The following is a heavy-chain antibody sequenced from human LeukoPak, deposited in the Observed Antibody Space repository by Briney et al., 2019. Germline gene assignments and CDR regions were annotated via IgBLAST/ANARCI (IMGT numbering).Heavy chain of an antibody. CDR2: IYTSGST. Sequence: PSETLSLTCTVSGGSISSYYWSWIRQPAGKGLEWIGRIYTSGSTNYNPSLKSRVTMSVDTSKNQFSLKLSSVTAADTAVYYCARGASNPVYGDHGFDYWGQGTLVTVSS. D-gene: IGHD4-17*01. V-gene: IGHV4-4*07. J-gene: IGHJ4*02. CDR3: ARGASNPVYGDHGFDY. CDR1: GGSISSYY.